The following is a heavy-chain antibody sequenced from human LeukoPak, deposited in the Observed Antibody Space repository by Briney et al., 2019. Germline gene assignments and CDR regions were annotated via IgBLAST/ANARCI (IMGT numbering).Heavy chain of an antibody. Sequence: GGSLRLSCAASGFIFSSYNMNWVRQAPGKGLEWVSSINPNGDYIYYADSVKGRFTISRDNAKNSLYLQMNNLRAEDTAVYYCARVGSGWYYFDYWGQGTLVTVSS. CDR3: ARVGSGWYYFDY. CDR1: GFIFSSYN. CDR2: INPNGDYI. J-gene: IGHJ4*02. D-gene: IGHD6-19*01. V-gene: IGHV3-21*04.